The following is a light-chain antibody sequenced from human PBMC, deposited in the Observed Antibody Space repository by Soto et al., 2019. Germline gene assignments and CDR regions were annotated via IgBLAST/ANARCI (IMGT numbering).Light chain of an antibody. V-gene: IGLV2-14*01. J-gene: IGLJ1*01. CDR2: EVS. Sequence: QSALTQPASVSGSPGQSITISCTGTTSDIGGYNYVSWYQQHPGKAPKLMIYEVSNRPSGVSNRFSASKSGNTASLTISGLQAEDEADYYCSSYTVSVAPYVFGTGTKVTVL. CDR1: TSDIGGYNY. CDR3: SSYTVSVAPYV.